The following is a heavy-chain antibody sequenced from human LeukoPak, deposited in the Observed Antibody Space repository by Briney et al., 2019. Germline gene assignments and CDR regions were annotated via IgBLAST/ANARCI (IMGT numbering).Heavy chain of an antibody. CDR1: GYTFTSYG. Sequence: ASVKVSCKASGYTFTSYGISWVRQAPGQGLEWMGWISAYNGNTNYAQKLQGRVTMTTDTSTSTAYTELRSLRSDDTAVYYCARCLNSGSYCYFDYWGQGTLVTVSS. CDR3: ARCLNSGSYCYFDY. D-gene: IGHD1-26*01. CDR2: ISAYNGNT. J-gene: IGHJ4*02. V-gene: IGHV1-18*01.